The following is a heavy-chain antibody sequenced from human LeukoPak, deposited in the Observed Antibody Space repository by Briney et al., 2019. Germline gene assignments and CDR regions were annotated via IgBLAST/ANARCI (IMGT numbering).Heavy chain of an antibody. CDR2: ISYDGSNK. V-gene: IGHV3-30*14. CDR3: ARGFGWSFDY. CDR1: GFTFSSYA. J-gene: IGHJ4*02. Sequence: GRSLRLSCAASGFTFSSYAMHWVRQAPGKGLEWVAVISYDGSNKYYADSVKGRFTISRDNSKNTLYLQMNSLRAEDTAVYYCARGFGWSFDYWGQGTLVTVSS. D-gene: IGHD2-15*01.